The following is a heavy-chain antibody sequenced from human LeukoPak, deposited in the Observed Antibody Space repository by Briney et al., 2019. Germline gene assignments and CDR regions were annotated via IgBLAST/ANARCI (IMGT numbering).Heavy chain of an antibody. V-gene: IGHV3-30*18. CDR3: AKDRDWSGWYFDY. CDR2: ISYDGSNK. J-gene: IGHJ4*02. D-gene: IGHD6-19*01. CDR1: GFTFSSYG. Sequence: QPGRSLRLSCAASGFTFSSYGMHWVRQAPGKGLEWVAVISYDGSNKYYAYSVKGRFTISRDNSKNTLYLQMNGLRAEDTAVYYCAKDRDWSGWYFDYWGQGTLVTVSS.